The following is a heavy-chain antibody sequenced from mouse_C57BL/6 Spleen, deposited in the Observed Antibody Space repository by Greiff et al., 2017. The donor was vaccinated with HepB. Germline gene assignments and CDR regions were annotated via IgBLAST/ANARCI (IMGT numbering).Heavy chain of an antibody. CDR2: ISSGGDYI. CDR3: TREGGNYSWFAY. V-gene: IGHV5-9-1*02. D-gene: IGHD2-1*01. J-gene: IGHJ3*01. CDR1: GFTFSSYA. Sequence: EVKVVESGEGLVKPGGSLKLSCAASGFTFSSYAMSWVRQTPEKRLEWVAYISSGGDYIYYADTVKGRFTISRDNARNTLYLQMSSLKSEDTAMYYCTREGGNYSWFAYWGQGTLVTVSA.